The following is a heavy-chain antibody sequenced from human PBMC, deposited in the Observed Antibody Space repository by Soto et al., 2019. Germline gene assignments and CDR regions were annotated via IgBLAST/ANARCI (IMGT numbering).Heavy chain of an antibody. CDR2: IYSGGST. D-gene: IGHD3-10*01. CDR1: EFTVSNSY. Sequence: EVQVVESGGGLVQSGGSLTLSCAASEFTVSNSYMSWVRQAPGKGLEWVSAIYSGGSTYYADSVKGRFTISRDNSRNTLYLQMNSLRAEDTAVYFCARCDGSATYCFFFAYWGQGTPVTVSS. V-gene: IGHV3-66*01. J-gene: IGHJ4*02. CDR3: ARCDGSATYCFFFAY.